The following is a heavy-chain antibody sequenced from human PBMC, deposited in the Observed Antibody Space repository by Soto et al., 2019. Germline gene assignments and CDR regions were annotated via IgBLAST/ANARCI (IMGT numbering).Heavy chain of an antibody. CDR2: IYYSGST. V-gene: IGHV4-59*01. CDR1: VCSISSYY. Sequence: SETLSLTFTVSVCSISSYYWSWIRQPPGKGLEWIGYIYYSGSTNYNPSLKSRVTISVDTSKNQFSLKLSSVTAADTAVYYCARGPKQWLVLDAFDSWGQGTMVTVSS. J-gene: IGHJ3*02. CDR3: ARGPKQWLVLDAFDS. D-gene: IGHD6-19*01.